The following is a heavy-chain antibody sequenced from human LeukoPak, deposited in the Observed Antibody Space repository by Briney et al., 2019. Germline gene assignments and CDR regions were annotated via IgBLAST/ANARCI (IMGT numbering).Heavy chain of an antibody. J-gene: IGHJ4*02. CDR2: INHSGGT. D-gene: IGHD3-10*01. V-gene: IGHV4-34*01. CDR1: GGSFSGYY. Sequence: SETLSLTCAVYGGSFSGYYWSWIRQPPGKGLEWIGEINHSGGTNYNPSLKSRVTISVDTSKNQFSLKLSSVTAADTAVYYCARLTHRAYYYGSGSYYKVFDYWGQGTLVTVSS. CDR3: ARLTHRAYYYGSGSYYKVFDY.